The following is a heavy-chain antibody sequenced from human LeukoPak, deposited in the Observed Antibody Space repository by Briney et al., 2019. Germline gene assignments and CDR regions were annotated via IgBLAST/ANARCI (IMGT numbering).Heavy chain of an antibody. Sequence: GGSLRLSCSASGFTFSSYAMHWARQAPGKGPEYVSAISSNGRSTYYTDSLKGRFTISRDNSKNTLYLQMSSLRTEDTAVYYCVKGGRYSYGPFDYWGQGTLVTVSS. V-gene: IGHV3-64D*09. CDR3: VKGGRYSYGPFDY. J-gene: IGHJ4*02. D-gene: IGHD5-18*01. CDR1: GFTFSSYA. CDR2: ISSNGRST.